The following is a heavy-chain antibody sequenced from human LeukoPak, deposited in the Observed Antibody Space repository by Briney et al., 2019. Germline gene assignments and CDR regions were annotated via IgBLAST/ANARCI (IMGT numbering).Heavy chain of an antibody. V-gene: IGHV4-39*01. CDR1: GGSISSSSYY. D-gene: IGHD6-13*01. CDR2: IYYSGST. Sequence: PSETLSLTCTVSGGSISSSSYYWGWIRQPPGKGLEWIGSIYYSGSTYYNPSLKSRVTISVDTSKNQFSLKLSSVTAADTAVYYCARIAAAGTLLDYWGQGTLVTVSS. J-gene: IGHJ4*02. CDR3: ARIAAAGTLLDY.